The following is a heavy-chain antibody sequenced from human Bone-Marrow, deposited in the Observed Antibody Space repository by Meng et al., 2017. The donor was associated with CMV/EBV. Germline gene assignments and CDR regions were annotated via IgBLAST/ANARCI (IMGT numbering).Heavy chain of an antibody. J-gene: IGHJ5*02. V-gene: IGHV1-69*10. D-gene: IGHD3-3*01. CDR3: ARGGFWLGYYSWFGP. Sequence: SVKVSCKPSGGTFSNYAVSWVRQAPGQGLEWMGGIIPILDITNYAQKFQGRVTITADKSTNAVYMELSSLRSDDTAVYYCARGGFWLGYYSWFGPWGQRTLVTVSS. CDR2: IIPILDIT. CDR1: GGTFSNYA.